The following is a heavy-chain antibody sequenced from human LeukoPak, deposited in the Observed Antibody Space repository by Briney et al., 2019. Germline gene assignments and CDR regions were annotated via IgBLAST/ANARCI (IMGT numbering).Heavy chain of an antibody. D-gene: IGHD6-6*01. CDR3: AKVSNFGAYSSSLDY. CDR1: GFTFSSYA. Sequence: GGSLRLSCAASGFTFSSYAMSWARQAPEEGLEWVSAISGSGGSTYYADSVKGRFTIYRDNSKNTLYLQMNSLRAEDTAVYYCAKVSNFGAYSSSLDYWGQGTLVTVSS. V-gene: IGHV3-23*01. CDR2: ISGSGGST. J-gene: IGHJ4*02.